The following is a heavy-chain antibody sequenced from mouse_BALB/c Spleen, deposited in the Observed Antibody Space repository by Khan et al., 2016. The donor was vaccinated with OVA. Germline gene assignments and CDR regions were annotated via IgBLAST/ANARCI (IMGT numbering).Heavy chain of an antibody. V-gene: IGHV2-3*01. CDR3: AKVEYHGNVYAMDY. J-gene: IGHJ4*01. CDR2: IRGDGST. CDR1: GFSLTIYG. Sequence: QVQLQQSGPGLVAPSQSLSITCTVSGFSLTIYGVNWVRQPPGKGLEWLGVIRGDGSTNYYSALISRLSTIKDNSKSQVFLILNSLQTDDTATYYCAKVEYHGNVYAMDYWGQGTSVTVSS. D-gene: IGHD2-1*01.